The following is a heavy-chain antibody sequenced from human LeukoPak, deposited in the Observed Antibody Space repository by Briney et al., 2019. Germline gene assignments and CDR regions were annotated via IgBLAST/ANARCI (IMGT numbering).Heavy chain of an antibody. CDR1: GYSISIAYY. CDR2: TFRGGST. D-gene: IGHD3-3*01. CDR3: ARYDSRGSGSTQLEY. V-gene: IGHV4-38-2*01. Sequence: AETLSLTCAVSGYSISIAYYWGWIRPPPGKGLEWIGRTFRGGSTSYNPSLMSRLTMSMDTSKNQFSLQLTSVTAADTAVYYCARYDSRGSGSTQLEYWGQGILVTISS. J-gene: IGHJ4*02.